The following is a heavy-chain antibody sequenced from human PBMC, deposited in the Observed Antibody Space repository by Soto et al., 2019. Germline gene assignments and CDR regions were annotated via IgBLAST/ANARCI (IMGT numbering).Heavy chain of an antibody. D-gene: IGHD2-15*01. V-gene: IGHV3-33*01. CDR2: IWYDGSNK. CDR3: ARDGLLNYGMDV. J-gene: IGHJ6*01. CDR1: GFTFSSYG. Sequence: QVQLVESGGGVVQPGRSLRLSCAASGFTFSSYGMHWVRQAPGKGLEWVAVIWYDGSNKYYADSVKGRFTISRDNSKNTMYLQMNSLRAEDTAVYSCARDGLLNYGMDVWGQGTTVTVSS.